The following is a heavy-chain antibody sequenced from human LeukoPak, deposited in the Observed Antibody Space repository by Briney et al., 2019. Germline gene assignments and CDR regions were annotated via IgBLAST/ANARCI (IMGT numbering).Heavy chain of an antibody. J-gene: IGHJ4*02. CDR3: ARDVTLGNFDY. D-gene: IGHD3-16*01. CDR2: ISSSSSYI. Sequence: PGRSLRLSCAASGFTFSSYSMNWVRQAPGKGLEWVSPISSSSSYIYYADSVKGRFTISRDNAKNSLYLQMNSLRAEDTAVYYCARDVTLGNFDYWGQGILVIVSS. V-gene: IGHV3-21*01. CDR1: GFTFSSYS.